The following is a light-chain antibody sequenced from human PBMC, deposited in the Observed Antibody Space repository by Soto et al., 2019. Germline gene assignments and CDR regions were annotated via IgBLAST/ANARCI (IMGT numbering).Light chain of an antibody. CDR1: QSVRSNY. CDR3: QQCGTSPQT. Sequence: EILLTQSPGTLSLSPGERATLSCRASQSVRSNYLAWYQQKPGQAPRLLIYAASSRATGIPDRVSGSGSVSAFTLPISGLEYEDLAVYYCQQCGTSPQTFGEGTKVEIK. J-gene: IGKJ4*02. V-gene: IGKV3-20*01. CDR2: AAS.